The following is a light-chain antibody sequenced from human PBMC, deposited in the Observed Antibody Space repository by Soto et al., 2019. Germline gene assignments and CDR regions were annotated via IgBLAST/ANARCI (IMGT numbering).Light chain of an antibody. CDR2: AAS. CDR1: QSISNW. J-gene: IGKJ2*01. V-gene: IGKV1-5*03. Sequence: DIQLTQSPSTLSASVGDRVTITCRASQSISNWLAWYQQKPGTAPKLLIYAASTLESGVPSRFSGSRYGKEFTIAISSLQPDDFATYYCQQYNQSFHYTFGQGTKLEIK. CDR3: QQYNQSFHYT.